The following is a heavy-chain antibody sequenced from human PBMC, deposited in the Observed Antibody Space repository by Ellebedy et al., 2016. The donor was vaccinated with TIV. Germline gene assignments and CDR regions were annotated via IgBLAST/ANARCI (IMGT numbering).Heavy chain of an antibody. CDR2: ISYDGSNK. Sequence: GESLKISXAASGFTFSTYAMHWVRQAPGKGLEWVAVISYDGSNKYYADSVKGRFTISRDNSKNALYLQMNSLRAEDTAVYYCARVFGYDSSGYYYDNYYFDYWGQGTPVTVSS. J-gene: IGHJ4*02. CDR1: GFTFSTYA. V-gene: IGHV3-30-3*01. CDR3: ARVFGYDSSGYYYDNYYFDY. D-gene: IGHD3-22*01.